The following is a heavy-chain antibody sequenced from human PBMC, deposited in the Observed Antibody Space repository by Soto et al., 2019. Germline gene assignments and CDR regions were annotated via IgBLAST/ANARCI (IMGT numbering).Heavy chain of an antibody. J-gene: IGHJ5*02. Sequence: QVQLVQSGAEVKKPGASVKVSCKASGYTFTSYGISWVRQAPGQGLEWMGWISAYNGNTNYAQKLQGRATRTPATATSTDYMEVRRLRSDDTAVYYCARDGMGDIVVVPAAMHWFDPWGQGTLVTVSS. V-gene: IGHV1-18*01. CDR3: ARDGMGDIVVVPAAMHWFDP. CDR1: GYTFTSYG. CDR2: ISAYNGNT. D-gene: IGHD2-2*01.